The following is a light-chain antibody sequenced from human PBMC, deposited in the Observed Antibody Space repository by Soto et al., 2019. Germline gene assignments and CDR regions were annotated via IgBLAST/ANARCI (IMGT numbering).Light chain of an antibody. V-gene: IGLV2-14*03. J-gene: IGLJ2*01. CDR3: SSLTAILTVI. Sequence: QSALTQPASVSGSPGQSITISCTGTTNDVGTYNYVSWYQQHPGKAPKLIIYDVTNRPSGVSNRFSGSKSGNTASLAISGLQAEDEADYYCSSLTAILTVIFGGGTKLTVL. CDR2: DVT. CDR1: TNDVGTYNY.